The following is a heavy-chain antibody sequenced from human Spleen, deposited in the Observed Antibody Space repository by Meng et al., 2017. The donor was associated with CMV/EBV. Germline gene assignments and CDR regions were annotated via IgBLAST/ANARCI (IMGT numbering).Heavy chain of an antibody. V-gene: IGHV4-59*01. J-gene: IGHJ4*02. Sequence: GSLRLSCTFSGGSISSYYWSWIRQPPGKGLEWIGYMYYSGRTNYNPSLKSRVTISVDTSKNQLSLKLNSVTAADTAVYYCARAEPSVTGGDYWGQGTLVTVSS. D-gene: IGHD6-19*01. CDR3: ARAEPSVTGGDY. CDR2: MYYSGRT. CDR1: GGSISSYY.